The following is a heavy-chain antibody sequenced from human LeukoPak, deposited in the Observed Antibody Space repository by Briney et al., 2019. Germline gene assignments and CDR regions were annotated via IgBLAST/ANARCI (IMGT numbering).Heavy chain of an antibody. CDR2: INKDGSEK. Sequence: GGSLRLSCAASGFSFSSTWMTWVRQAPGQGLERVANINKDGSEKYYVDSVKGRFTISRDNAKNSLYLQMNSLRAEDTAVYYCARDQGWQQFDYWGQGTLVTVSS. D-gene: IGHD4-23*01. CDR1: GFSFSSTW. J-gene: IGHJ4*02. V-gene: IGHV3-7*05. CDR3: ARDQGWQQFDY.